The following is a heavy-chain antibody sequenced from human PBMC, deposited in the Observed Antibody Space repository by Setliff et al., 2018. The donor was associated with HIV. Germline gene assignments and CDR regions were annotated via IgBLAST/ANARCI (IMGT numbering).Heavy chain of an antibody. CDR3: ARIVATITCYDY. CDR1: GYRFPAYY. D-gene: IGHD5-12*01. V-gene: IGHV1-2*02. Sequence: ASVKVSCKASGYRFPAYYIHWVRQAPGKGLEWMGSFDPKDGKTRYAQKFQGRVTMTRDTSISTAYMELSRLRSDDSAVYYCARIVATITCYDYWGQGTLVTVSS. J-gene: IGHJ4*02. CDR2: FDPKDGKT.